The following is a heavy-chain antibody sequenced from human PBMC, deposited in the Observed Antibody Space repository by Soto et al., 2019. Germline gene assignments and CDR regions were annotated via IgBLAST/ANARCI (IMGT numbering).Heavy chain of an antibody. CDR3: AKAHSSGSYWLFGY. Sequence: EVQLVESGGVVVQPGGTLRLSCAASGFTFDDYTMHWVRQAPGKGLEWVSLISWDGGSTYYADSVKGRFTISRDNSKNSLYLQMNSLRTEDTALYYCAKAHSSGSYWLFGYWGQGTLVTVSS. CDR2: ISWDGGST. V-gene: IGHV3-43*01. J-gene: IGHJ4*02. D-gene: IGHD6-19*01. CDR1: GFTFDDYT.